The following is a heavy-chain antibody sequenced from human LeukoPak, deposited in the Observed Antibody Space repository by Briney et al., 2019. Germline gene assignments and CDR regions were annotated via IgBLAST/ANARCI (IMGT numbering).Heavy chain of an antibody. D-gene: IGHD3-22*01. CDR2: ISYDGSNK. J-gene: IGHJ4*02. CDR1: GFTFSSYA. V-gene: IGHV3-30-3*01. CDR3: ARDPPFYGYSSNYFDY. Sequence: GGSLRLSCAASGFTFSSYAMHWVRQAPGKGLEWVAVISYDGSNKYYADSVKGRFTISRDNSKNTLYLQMNSLRTEDTAVYYCARDPPFYGYSSNYFDYWGQGTLVTVSS.